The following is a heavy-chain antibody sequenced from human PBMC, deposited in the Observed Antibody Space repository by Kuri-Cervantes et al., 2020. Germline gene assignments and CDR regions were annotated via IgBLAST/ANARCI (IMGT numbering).Heavy chain of an antibody. Sequence: ASVKVSCKASGYTFTSYGVSWVRQAPGQGLEWMGWISAYNGNTNYAQKLQGRVTMTTDTSTSTAYMELRSLRSDDTAVYYCARDRALGYSLDYWGQGTLVTVSS. V-gene: IGHV1-18*01. CDR1: GYTFTSYG. D-gene: IGHD6-13*01. CDR2: ISAYNGNT. J-gene: IGHJ4*02. CDR3: ARDRALGYSLDY.